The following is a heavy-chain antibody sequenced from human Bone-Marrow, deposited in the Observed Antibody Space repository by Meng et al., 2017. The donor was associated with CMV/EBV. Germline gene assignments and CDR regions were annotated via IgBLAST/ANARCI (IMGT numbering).Heavy chain of an antibody. CDR1: GGSISSSN. V-gene: IGHV3-21*01. J-gene: IGHJ4*02. D-gene: IGHD2-2*01. CDR3: ARDGTGTDQYQLHSYFDY. CDR2: ISSSSSYI. Sequence: ETLSLTCAVSGGSISSSNWWSWVRQPPGKGLEWVSSISSSSSYIYYADSVKGRFTISRDNAKNSLYLQMNSLRAEDTAVYYCARDGTGTDQYQLHSYFDYWGQGTLVTVSS.